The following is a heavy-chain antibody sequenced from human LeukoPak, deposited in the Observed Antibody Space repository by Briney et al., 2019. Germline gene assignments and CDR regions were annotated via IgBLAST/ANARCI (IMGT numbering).Heavy chain of an antibody. V-gene: IGHV3-21*01. J-gene: IGHJ4*02. CDR2: ISSSSSYI. D-gene: IGHD6-19*01. CDR1: GFTFSSYS. CDR3: ARAVAGGQSDY. Sequence: GGSLRLSCAPSGFTFSSYSMNWVRQAPGKGLEWVSSISSSSSYIYYADSVKGRFTISRDNAKNSLYLQMNSLRAEDTAVYYCARAVAGGQSDYWGQGTLVTVSS.